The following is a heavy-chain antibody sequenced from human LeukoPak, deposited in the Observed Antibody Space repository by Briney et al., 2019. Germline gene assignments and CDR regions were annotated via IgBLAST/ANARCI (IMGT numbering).Heavy chain of an antibody. V-gene: IGHV1-2*02. J-gene: IGHJ4*02. Sequence: ASVKVSCKASGYTFTGYYMHWVRQAPGQGLEWMGWINPNSGGTNYAQKFQGRVTMTRDTSISTAYMELSRLRSDDTAVYYCARDMGTFGGVIASRFDYWGQGTLVTVSS. D-gene: IGHD3-16*02. CDR3: ARDMGTFGGVIASRFDY. CDR2: INPNSGGT. CDR1: GYTFTGYY.